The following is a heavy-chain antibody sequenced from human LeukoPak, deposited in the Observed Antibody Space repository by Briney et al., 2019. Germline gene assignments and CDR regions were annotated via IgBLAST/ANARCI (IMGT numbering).Heavy chain of an antibody. CDR2: IWYDGSNK. Sequence: GGSLRLSCVVSGFNSEDHAMHWVRQAPGKGLEWVAVIWYDGSNKYYADSVKGRFTISRDNSKNTLYLQMNSLRAEDTAVYYCAREPPGPSRWFDYWGQGTLVTVSS. CDR3: AREPPGPSRWFDY. V-gene: IGHV3-33*08. J-gene: IGHJ4*02. CDR1: GFNSEDHA. D-gene: IGHD6-13*01.